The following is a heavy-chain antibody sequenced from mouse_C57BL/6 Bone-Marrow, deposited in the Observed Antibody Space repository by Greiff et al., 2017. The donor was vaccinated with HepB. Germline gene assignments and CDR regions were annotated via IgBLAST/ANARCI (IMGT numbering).Heavy chain of an antibody. D-gene: IGHD2-3*01. CDR3: ARWGWLLRGV. Sequence: QVQLQQPGAELVKPGASVKLSCKASGYTFTSYWMHWVKQGPGQGLEWIGMIHPNSGSTNYNEKFKSKATLTVDKSSSTAYMQLSSLTSEDSAVYYCARWGWLLRGVWGTGTTVTVSS. J-gene: IGHJ1*03. V-gene: IGHV1-64*01. CDR1: GYTFTSYW. CDR2: IHPNSGST.